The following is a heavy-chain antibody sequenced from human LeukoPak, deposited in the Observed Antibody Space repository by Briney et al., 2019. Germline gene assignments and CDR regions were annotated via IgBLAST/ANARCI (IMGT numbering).Heavy chain of an antibody. D-gene: IGHD3-22*01. CDR3: AKVKRALVVIDAFDI. V-gene: IGHV3-30*02. Sequence: PGGSLRLSCAASGFTFSSYGMHWVRQAPGKGLEWVAFIRYDGSNKYYADSVKGRFTISRDNSKNTLYLQMNSLRAEDTAVYYCAKVKRALVVIDAFDIWGQGTMVTVSS. CDR2: IRYDGSNK. J-gene: IGHJ3*02. CDR1: GFTFSSYG.